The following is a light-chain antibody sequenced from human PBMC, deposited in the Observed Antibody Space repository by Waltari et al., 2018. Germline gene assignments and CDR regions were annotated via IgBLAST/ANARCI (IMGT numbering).Light chain of an antibody. V-gene: IGKV4-1*01. Sequence: IVMTQSPESLAVSLGERATIRCKSSQTLLYISNNKNYLSWYQQKPGQPPTLLMYWTSTRESGVPDRFSGRGSGTDVTQTIGSLQAEDVAVYCCQQCCDIPYAFGQGTELGIK. CDR3: QQCCDIPYA. CDR2: WTS. CDR1: QTLLYISNNKNY. J-gene: IGKJ2*01.